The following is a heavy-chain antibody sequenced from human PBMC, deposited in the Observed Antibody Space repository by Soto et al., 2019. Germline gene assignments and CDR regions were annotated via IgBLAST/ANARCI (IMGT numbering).Heavy chain of an antibody. CDR3: ARDHCISSSCYLHY. Sequence: QVQLVQSGAEVKKPGASVKVSCKASGYTFTSYGISWVRQAPGQGLEWMGWISSNNDNTHYAQKLQGRVTMTTDTSTSTVYMELKSLRPDDTAVYYCARDHCISSSCYLHYWGQGTLVTVSS. D-gene: IGHD2-2*01. J-gene: IGHJ4*02. V-gene: IGHV1-18*01. CDR1: GYTFTSYG. CDR2: ISSNNDNT.